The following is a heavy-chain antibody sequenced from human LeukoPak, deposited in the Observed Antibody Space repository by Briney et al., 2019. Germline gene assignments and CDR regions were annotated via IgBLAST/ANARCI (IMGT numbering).Heavy chain of an antibody. CDR2: IYNSGNT. J-gene: IGHJ5*02. Sequence: SETLSLTCTVSGGSISSGSYYWSWIRQPAGKGLEWIGNIYNSGNTNYNPSLKSRVTISVDTSKNQFSLKLNSVTAADTAVYYCARESGSYLWRSWLNPWGQGTLVTVSS. CDR3: ARESGSYLWRSWLNP. CDR1: GGSISSGSYY. D-gene: IGHD3-16*01. V-gene: IGHV4-61*10.